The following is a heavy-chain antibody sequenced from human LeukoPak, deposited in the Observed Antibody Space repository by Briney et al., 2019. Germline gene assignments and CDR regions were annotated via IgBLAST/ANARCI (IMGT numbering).Heavy chain of an antibody. V-gene: IGHV1-46*01. D-gene: IGHD6-13*01. CDR1: GYTITSYY. CDR3: ARGGNQEYSSSWYSGY. J-gene: IGHJ4*02. CDR2: INPSGGST. Sequence: ASVKVSCKAAGYTITSYYMHWVRQAPGQGLEWMGIINPSGGSTSYAQKFQGRVTMTRDTSTSTVYMELSSLRSEDTAVYYCARGGNQEYSSSWYSGYWGQGTLVTVSS.